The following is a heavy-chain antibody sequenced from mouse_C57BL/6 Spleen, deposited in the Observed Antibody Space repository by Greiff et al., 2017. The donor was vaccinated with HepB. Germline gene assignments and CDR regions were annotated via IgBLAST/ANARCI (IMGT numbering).Heavy chain of an antibody. V-gene: IGHV5-4*01. CDR1: GFTFSSYA. CDR3: ARDGLRPCFDY. CDR2: ISDGGSYT. D-gene: IGHD2-4*01. Sequence: EVQLVESGGGLVKPGGSLKLSCAASGFTFSSYAMSWVRQTPEKRLEWVATISDGGSYTDYPDNVKGRFTISRDNAKNNLYLQMSHLKSEDTAMYYCARDGLRPCFDYWGQGTTLTVSS. J-gene: IGHJ2*01.